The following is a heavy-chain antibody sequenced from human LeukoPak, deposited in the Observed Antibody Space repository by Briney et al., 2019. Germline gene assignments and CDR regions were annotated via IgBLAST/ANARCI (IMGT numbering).Heavy chain of an antibody. J-gene: IGHJ4*02. CDR3: ATGGHVRVYDSSAYYGHY. CDR2: FDPEDGET. Sequence: ASVKVSCKVSGYTLTELSMHWVRQAPGKGLEWMGGFDPEDGETIYAQKFQGRVTMTEDTSTDTAYMELSSLRSEDTAVYYCATGGHVRVYDSSAYYGHYWGQGTLVTVSS. D-gene: IGHD3-22*01. CDR1: GYTLTELS. V-gene: IGHV1-24*01.